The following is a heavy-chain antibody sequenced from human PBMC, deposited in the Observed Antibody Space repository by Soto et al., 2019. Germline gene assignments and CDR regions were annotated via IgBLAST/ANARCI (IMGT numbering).Heavy chain of an antibody. V-gene: IGHV4-59*08. CDR1: CGSISSYY. CDR2: IYYSGST. Sequence: SETLSLTCNLYCGSISSYYWSWIRQPPGKGLEWIGYIYYSGSTNYNPSLKSRVTISVDTSKNQLSLKLSSVTAADTAVYYCARRYGYYFDYWGQGTLVTVS. CDR3: ARRYGYYFDY. J-gene: IGHJ4*02. D-gene: IGHD4-17*01.